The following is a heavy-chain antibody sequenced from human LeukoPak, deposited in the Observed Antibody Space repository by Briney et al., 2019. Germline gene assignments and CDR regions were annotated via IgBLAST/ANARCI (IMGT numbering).Heavy chain of an antibody. CDR3: ARDLSEDY. CDR2: INPNSGGT. V-gene: IGHV1-2*02. Sequence: GASVKVSCKASGYTFTSYGISWVRQAPGQGLEWMGWINPNSGGTNYAQKFQGRVTMTRDTSISTAYMELSRLRSDDTAVYYCARDLSEDYWGQGTLVTVSS. CDR1: GYTFTSYG. J-gene: IGHJ4*02.